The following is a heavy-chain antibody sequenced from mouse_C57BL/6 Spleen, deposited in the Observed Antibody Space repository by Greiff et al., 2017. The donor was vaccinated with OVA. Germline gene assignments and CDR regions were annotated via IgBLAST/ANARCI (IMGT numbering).Heavy chain of an antibody. D-gene: IGHD2-3*01. CDR2: ISSGGSYT. Sequence: EVKLVESGGDLVKPGGSLKLSCAASGFTFSSYGMSWVRQTPDKRLEWVATISSGGSYTYYPDSVKGRFTISRDNAKNTLYLQMSSLKSEDTAMYYCARHDGYYPYWYFDVWGTGTTVTVSS. CDR1: GFTFSSYG. V-gene: IGHV5-6*02. CDR3: ARHDGYYPYWYFDV. J-gene: IGHJ1*03.